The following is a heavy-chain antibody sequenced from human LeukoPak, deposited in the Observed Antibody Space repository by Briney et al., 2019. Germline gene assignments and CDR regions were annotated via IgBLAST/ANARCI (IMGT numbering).Heavy chain of an antibody. D-gene: IGHD2-2*01. CDR3: ARVPAATHYTYYFDY. CDR1: GYTFNSYV. Sequence: ASVKVSCKASGYTFNSYVINWVRQATGQGLEWMGWMNPNSGNTGYAQKFQGRVTITRNTSISTAYMELSSLRSEDTAVYYCARVPAATHYTYYFDYWGQGTLVTVSS. J-gene: IGHJ4*02. V-gene: IGHV1-8*03. CDR2: MNPNSGNT.